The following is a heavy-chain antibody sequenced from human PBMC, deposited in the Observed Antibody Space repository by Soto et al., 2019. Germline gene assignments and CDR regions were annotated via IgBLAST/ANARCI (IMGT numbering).Heavy chain of an antibody. CDR1: GYTFTGYY. D-gene: IGHD3-3*01. V-gene: IGHV1-2*02. J-gene: IGHJ6*04. Sequence: ASVKVSCKASGYTFTGYYMHWVRQAPGQGLEWMGWINPNSGGTNYAQKFQGRVTMTSDTSISTAYMELSRLRSDDTAVYYCARGSGGGLYDFWSGYLSSRGMDVWGEGTTVTVSS. CDR2: INPNSGGT. CDR3: ARGSGGGLYDFWSGYLSSRGMDV.